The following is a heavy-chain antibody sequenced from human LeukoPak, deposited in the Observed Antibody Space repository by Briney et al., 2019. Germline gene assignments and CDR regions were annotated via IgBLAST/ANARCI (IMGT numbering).Heavy chain of an antibody. CDR1: GYTFTGYY. Sequence: ASVKVSCKASGYTFTGYYLHWVRQAPGQGLEWMGWINAHSGVTNYAQKFQGRVTMTRDTSISTAYMELSRLRSDDTAVYYCARVGLWFGEFRYFDHWGQGTLVTVSS. V-gene: IGHV1-2*02. J-gene: IGHJ4*02. CDR3: ARVGLWFGEFRYFDH. CDR2: INAHSGVT. D-gene: IGHD3-10*01.